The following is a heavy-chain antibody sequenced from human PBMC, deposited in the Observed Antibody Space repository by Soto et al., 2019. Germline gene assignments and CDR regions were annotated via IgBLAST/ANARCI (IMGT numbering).Heavy chain of an antibody. CDR3: ARGPSRGYCSGGSCHFDY. CDR2: ISAYNGNT. V-gene: IGHV1-18*04. D-gene: IGHD2-15*01. CDR1: GYTFTSYG. J-gene: IGHJ4*02. Sequence: RASVKVSCKASGYTFTSYGISWVRQAPGQGLEWMGWISAYNGNTNYAQKLQGRVTMTTDTSTSTAYMELRSLRSDDTAVYYCARGPSRGYCSGGSCHFDYWGQGTLVTV.